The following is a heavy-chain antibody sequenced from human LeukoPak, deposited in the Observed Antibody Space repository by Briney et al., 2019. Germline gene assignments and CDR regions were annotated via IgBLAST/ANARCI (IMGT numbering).Heavy chain of an antibody. V-gene: IGHV4-31*03. CDR2: IYYSGST. Sequence: SETLSLTCTVSGGSISSGGYYWSWIRQHPGKGLEWIGYIYYSGSTYYNPSLESRVTILVDTSKNQFSLKLSSVTAADTAVYYCARAYDSSSDTAFDIWGQGTMVTVSS. D-gene: IGHD3-22*01. CDR3: ARAYDSSSDTAFDI. CDR1: GGSISSGGYY. J-gene: IGHJ3*02.